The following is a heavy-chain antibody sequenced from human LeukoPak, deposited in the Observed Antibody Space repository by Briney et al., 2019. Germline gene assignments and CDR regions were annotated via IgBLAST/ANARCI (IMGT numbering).Heavy chain of an antibody. Sequence: GGSLRLSCAASGFTFSSYSMNWVRQAPGKGLEWVSSISSSSSYIYYADSVKGRFTISRDNSKNTLYLQMNSLRAEDTAVYYCARVSYYDSSGYAADYWGQGTLVTVSS. CDR1: GFTFSSYS. CDR2: ISSSSSYI. J-gene: IGHJ4*02. D-gene: IGHD3-22*01. CDR3: ARVSYYDSSGYAADY. V-gene: IGHV3-21*01.